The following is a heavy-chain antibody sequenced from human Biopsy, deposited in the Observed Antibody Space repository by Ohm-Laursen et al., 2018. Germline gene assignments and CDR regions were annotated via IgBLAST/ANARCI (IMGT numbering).Heavy chain of an antibody. CDR3: AREKYDGSDHYSSPFDS. J-gene: IGHJ4*02. Sequence: PSETLSLTCAVYGESFNGYYWSWIRQTPGKGLEWIAYSHYSGSTNYNPSLRHRVTISVDTSKNQFSLKVTSVTAADTAVYYCAREKYDGSDHYSSPFDSWGQGALVTVSS. V-gene: IGHV4-34*11. CDR1: GESFNGYY. D-gene: IGHD3-22*01. CDR2: SHYSGST.